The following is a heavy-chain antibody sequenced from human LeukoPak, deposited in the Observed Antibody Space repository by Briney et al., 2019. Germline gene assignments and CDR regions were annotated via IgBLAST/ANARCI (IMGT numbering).Heavy chain of an antibody. V-gene: IGHV4-59*08. D-gene: IGHD6-13*01. CDR3: AKLKAAPGSYWLDP. Sequence: SATLSLTWTAADGSISSYTWSWIRQPPGKGLEWIGYISYVGSTTYNPSLKSRVTISADTSKNQFSLRLSSVTAADTAVYYCAKLKAAPGSYWLDPWGQGSLVTVSS. J-gene: IGHJ5*02. CDR1: DGSISSYT. CDR2: ISYVGST.